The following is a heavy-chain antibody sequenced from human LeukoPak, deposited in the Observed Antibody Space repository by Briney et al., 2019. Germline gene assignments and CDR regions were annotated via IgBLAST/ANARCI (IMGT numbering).Heavy chain of an antibody. J-gene: IGHJ4*02. Sequence: GGSLRLSCAASGFTFRSYGMHWVRQAPGKGLEWVAFIRYDESNNYYADSVKGRFTISRDNSKNTLYLQMNSLRAEDTAVYYCARVLLYRIDYGDYFDYWGQGTLVTVSS. CDR3: ARVLLYRIDYGDYFDY. V-gene: IGHV3-30*02. D-gene: IGHD3-3*01. CDR1: GFTFRSYG. CDR2: IRYDESNN.